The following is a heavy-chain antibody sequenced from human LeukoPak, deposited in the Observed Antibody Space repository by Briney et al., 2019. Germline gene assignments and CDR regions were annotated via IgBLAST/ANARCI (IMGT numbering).Heavy chain of an antibody. D-gene: IGHD6-13*01. V-gene: IGHV3-30-3*01. CDR3: ARDWSMYSSSWTMVFDY. CDR2: ISYDGSNK. CDR1: GFTFSSYA. Sequence: PGRSLRLSCAASGFTFSSYAMHWVRQAPGKGLEWVAVISYDGSNKYYADSVKGRFTISRDNSKNTLYLQMNSLRAEDTAVYYCARDWSMYSSSWTMVFDYWGQGTLVTVSS. J-gene: IGHJ4*02.